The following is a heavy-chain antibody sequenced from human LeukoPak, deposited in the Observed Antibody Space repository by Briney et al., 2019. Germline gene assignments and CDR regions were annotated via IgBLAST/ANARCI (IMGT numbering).Heavy chain of an antibody. Sequence: TSVMVSCKASGYTFTAYYVHWVRQAPGQGLEWMGIINPSGGSTSYAQKFQGRVTMTRDMSTSTVYMELSSLRSEDTAVYYCARDLVNYYDSSGSGYYMDVWGKGTTVTVSS. CDR3: ARDLVNYYDSSGSGYYMDV. J-gene: IGHJ6*03. CDR2: INPSGGST. V-gene: IGHV1-46*01. CDR1: GYTFTAYY. D-gene: IGHD3-22*01.